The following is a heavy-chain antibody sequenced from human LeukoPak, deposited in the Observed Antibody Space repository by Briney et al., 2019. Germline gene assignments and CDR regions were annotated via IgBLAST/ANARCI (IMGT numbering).Heavy chain of an antibody. J-gene: IGHJ4*02. CDR3: ARLAGDGYLSQIYFDY. CDR1: GYSFTNYW. D-gene: IGHD6-25*01. CDR2: IHPRDSET. Sequence: GESLKISCKGSGYSFTNYWIGWVRQTPGQGPEWIGIIHPRDSETVYTPSFRGQVTISADKSTTTAYLQWSSLKASDSAIYYCARLAGDGYLSQIYFDYWGQGTLVTVSS. V-gene: IGHV5-51*01.